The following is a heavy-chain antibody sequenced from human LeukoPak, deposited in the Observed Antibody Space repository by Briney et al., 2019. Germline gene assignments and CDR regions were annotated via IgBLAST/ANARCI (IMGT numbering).Heavy chain of an antibody. D-gene: IGHD1-26*01. J-gene: IGHJ4*02. CDR2: INPSGGST. V-gene: IGHV1-46*01. CDR1: GYTFTSYY. CDR3: ARGIGGSYYVGYYFDY. Sequence: ASVKVSCKASGYTFTSYYMHRVRQAPGQGLEWMGIINPSGGSTSYAQKFQGRVTMTRDTSTSTVYMELSSLRSEDTAVYYCARGIGGSYYVGYYFDYWGQGTLVTVSS.